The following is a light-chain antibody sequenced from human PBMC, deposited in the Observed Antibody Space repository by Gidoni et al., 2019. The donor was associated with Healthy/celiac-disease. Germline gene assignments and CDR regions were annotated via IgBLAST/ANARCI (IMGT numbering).Light chain of an antibody. CDR2: EVN. V-gene: IGLV2-14*01. Sequence: QSALTQPASVSGSPGQSITISCTGTSSDIGGYTFFSLYQQHPGKAPTLMIYEVNNRPSGVSNRFSGSKSGNTASLTISGLQADDEADYYCNSYTSSDTPVVFGGGTKLTVL. CDR3: NSYTSSDTPVV. CDR1: SSDIGGYTF. J-gene: IGLJ2*01.